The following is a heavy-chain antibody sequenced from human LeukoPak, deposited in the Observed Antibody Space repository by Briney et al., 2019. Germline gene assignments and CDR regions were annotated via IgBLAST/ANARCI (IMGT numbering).Heavy chain of an antibody. CDR1: GGSFSGYY. J-gene: IGHJ6*03. CDR2: INRSGST. CDR3: ARGVWFGELAAYYYYYYMDV. Sequence: SETLSLTCAVYGGSFSGYYWSWIRQPPGKGLESIGEINRSGSTNYNPSLKSRVTISVDTSKNQFSLKLSSVTAADTAVYYCARGVWFGELAAYYYYYYMDVWGKGTTVTVSS. D-gene: IGHD3-10*01. V-gene: IGHV4-34*01.